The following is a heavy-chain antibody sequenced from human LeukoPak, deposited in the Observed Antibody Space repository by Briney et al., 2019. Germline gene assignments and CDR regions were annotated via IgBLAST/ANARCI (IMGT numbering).Heavy chain of an antibody. J-gene: IGHJ4*02. V-gene: IGHV3-30*02. CDR1: GFTFSSYG. Sequence: GGSLRLSCAASGFTFSSYGMHWVRQAPGKGLEWVTFIQYDGTDKFYADSVKGRFTISRDNSKNTLYLQMNSLRAEDTAVYYCARDSPLADWGQGALVTVSS. CDR3: ARDSPLAD. CDR2: IQYDGTDK.